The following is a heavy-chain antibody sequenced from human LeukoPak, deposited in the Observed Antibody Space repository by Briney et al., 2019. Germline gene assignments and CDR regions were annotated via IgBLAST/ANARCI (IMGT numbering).Heavy chain of an antibody. V-gene: IGHV3-21*01. CDR2: ISSSSSYI. J-gene: IGHJ4*02. Sequence: PGGSLRLSCAASGFTFSSYSMNWVRQAPGKGLEWVSSISSSSSYIYYADSVKGRFTISRDNAKNSLYLRMNSLRAEDTAVYYCARDPGYCSGGSCYSALAFDYWGQGTLVTVSS. D-gene: IGHD2-15*01. CDR1: GFTFSSYS. CDR3: ARDPGYCSGGSCYSALAFDY.